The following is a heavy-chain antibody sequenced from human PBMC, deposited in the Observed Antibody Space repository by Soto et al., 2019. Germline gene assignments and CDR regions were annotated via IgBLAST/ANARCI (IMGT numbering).Heavy chain of an antibody. CDR3: EKTVLPAAMPGWFDH. Sequence: EVQLLESGGGLVQPGGSLRLSCAASGFTFSSYAMSWVRQAPGKGLEWVSAISGSGGSTYYADSVKGRFTIYRDNSKNTLYLQMNSLRAEDTAVYYCEKTVLPAAMPGWFDHWGQGTMVTVSS. CDR1: GFTFSSYA. V-gene: IGHV3-23*01. CDR2: ISGSGGST. D-gene: IGHD2-2*01. J-gene: IGHJ5*02.